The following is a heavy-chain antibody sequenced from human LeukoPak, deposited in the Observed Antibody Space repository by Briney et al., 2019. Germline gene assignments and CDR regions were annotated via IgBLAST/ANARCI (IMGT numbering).Heavy chain of an antibody. CDR3: ARVGGSYTFDY. J-gene: IGHJ4*02. V-gene: IGHV1-46*01. CDR1: GYTFTSYY. Sequence: GASVKVSCKASGYTFTSYYMHWVRQAPGQGLEWMGIINPSGGSTSYAQKFQGRVTMTRNMSTSTVYMELSSLRSEDTAVYYCARVGGSYTFDYWGQGTLVTVSS. D-gene: IGHD1-26*01. CDR2: INPSGGST.